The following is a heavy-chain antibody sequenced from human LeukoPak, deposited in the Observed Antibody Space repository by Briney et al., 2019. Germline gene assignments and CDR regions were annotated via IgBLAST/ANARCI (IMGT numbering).Heavy chain of an antibody. CDR3: ARDSRRGYSYGYDY. J-gene: IGHJ4*02. Sequence: ASVKVSRKASGYTFTSYGVSWVRQAPGQGLEWMGWINTYNVNTNYAQKFQGRVTLTTDASTSTAYMELRSLRSDDTAVYYCARDSRRGYSYGYDYWGQGTPVTVSS. CDR2: INTYNVNT. V-gene: IGHV1-18*01. D-gene: IGHD5-18*01. CDR1: GYTFTSYG.